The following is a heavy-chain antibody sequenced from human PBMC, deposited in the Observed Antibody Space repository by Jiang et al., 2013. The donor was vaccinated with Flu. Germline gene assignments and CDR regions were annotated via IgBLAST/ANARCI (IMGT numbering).Heavy chain of an antibody. V-gene: IGHV3-23*01. D-gene: IGHD6-6*01. CDR3: AKFAYSSSSRFYYYYGMDV. CDR1: GFTFSSYA. CDR2: ISGSGGST. Sequence: VQPGGSLRLSCAASGFTFSSYAMSWVRQAPGKGLEWVSAISGSGGSTYYADSVKGRFTISRDNSKNTLYLQMNSLRAEDTAVYYCAKFAYSSSSRFYYYYGMDVWGQGTTVTVSS. J-gene: IGHJ6*02.